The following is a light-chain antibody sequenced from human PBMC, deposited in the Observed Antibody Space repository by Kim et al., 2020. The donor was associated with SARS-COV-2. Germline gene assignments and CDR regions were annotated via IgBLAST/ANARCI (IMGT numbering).Light chain of an antibody. J-gene: IGLJ2*01. CDR3: QAWDSHTVI. V-gene: IGLV3-1*01. CDR1: RLGQKY. Sequence: SYELTQPPSVSVSPGQTAKITCSGDRLGQKYVSWYQQKPGQSPALVIYQGRKLPSGIPERFSGSNSGNTATLTITEAQSTDEADYYCQAWDSHTVIFGGGTQLTVL. CDR2: QGR.